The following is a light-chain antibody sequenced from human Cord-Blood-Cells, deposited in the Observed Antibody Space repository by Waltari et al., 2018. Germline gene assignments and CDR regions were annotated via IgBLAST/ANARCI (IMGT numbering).Light chain of an antibody. CDR1: SSDVGSYHL. J-gene: IGLJ2*01. CDR2: EGS. CDR3: CSYAGSSTLV. V-gene: IGLV2-23*01. Sequence: QSALTPPASVSGSPGQSTTISCTGTSSDVGSYHLVSWYQQHPGKAPKLMIYEGSKRPSGVSNRFSGSKSGNTASLTISGLQAEDEADYYCCSYAGSSTLVFGGGTKLTVL.